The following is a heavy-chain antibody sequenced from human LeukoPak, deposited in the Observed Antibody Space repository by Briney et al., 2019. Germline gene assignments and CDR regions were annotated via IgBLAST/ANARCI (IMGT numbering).Heavy chain of an antibody. CDR3: ARGRQSRRRDGYQKYYFDY. V-gene: IGHV4-34*01. CDR2: INHSGST. J-gene: IGHJ4*02. CDR1: GGPFSGYY. Sequence: SETLSLTCAVYGGPFSGYYWSWIRQPPGKGLEWIGEINHSGSTNYNPSLKSRVTISVDTSKNQFSLKLSSVTAADTAVYYCARGRQSRRRDGYQKYYFDYWGQGTLVTVSS. D-gene: IGHD5-24*01.